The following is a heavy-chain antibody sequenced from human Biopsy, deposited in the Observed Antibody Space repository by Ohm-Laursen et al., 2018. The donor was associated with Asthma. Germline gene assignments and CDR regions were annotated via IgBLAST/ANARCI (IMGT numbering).Heavy chain of an antibody. D-gene: IGHD2-2*01. Sequence: SSVKVSCKSLGGTFNTHVIGWVRQAPGQGLEWMGGINSVFGTTTYPQKFQDRVTITADDSTSTVYMELSSLRSEDKAVYYCARKAGSCISRTCYSLDFWGQGTLVTVSS. CDR3: ARKAGSCISRTCYSLDF. V-gene: IGHV1-69*01. J-gene: IGHJ4*02. CDR1: GGTFNTHV. CDR2: INSVFGTT.